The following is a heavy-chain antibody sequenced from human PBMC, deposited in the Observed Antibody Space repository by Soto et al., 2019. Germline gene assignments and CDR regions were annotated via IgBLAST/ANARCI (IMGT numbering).Heavy chain of an antibody. J-gene: IGHJ4*02. CDR2: INAGNGNT. Sequence: QVQLVQSGAEVKKPGASVKVSCKASGYTFTSYAMHWVRQAPGQRLEWMGWINAGNGNTKYSQKFQGRVTITRDTSASTAYMELSSLRSEDTAVYYYARGGSLWFGDLSIDYWGQGTLVTVSS. V-gene: IGHV1-3*01. CDR1: GYTFTSYA. CDR3: ARGGSLWFGDLSIDY. D-gene: IGHD3-10*01.